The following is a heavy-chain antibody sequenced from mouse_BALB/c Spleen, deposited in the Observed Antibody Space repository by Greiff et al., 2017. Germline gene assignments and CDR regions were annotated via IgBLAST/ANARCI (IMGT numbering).Heavy chain of an antibody. V-gene: IGHV10-1*02. CDR2: IRSKSNNYAT. D-gene: IGHD1-1*01. Sequence: EVKLVESGGGLVQPKGSLKLSCAASGFTFNTYAMNWVRQAPGKGLEWVARIRSKSNNYATYYADSVKDRFTISRDESQSMLYLQMNNVKTEDTAMYYCSYYGRSYGFAYWGQGTLVTVSA. CDR1: GFTFNTYA. CDR3: SYYGRSYGFAY. J-gene: IGHJ3*01.